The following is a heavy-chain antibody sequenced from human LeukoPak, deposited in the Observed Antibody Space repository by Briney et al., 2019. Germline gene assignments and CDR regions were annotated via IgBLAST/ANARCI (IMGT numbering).Heavy chain of an antibody. CDR2: ISSDGGST. CDR1: GLSFSTSA. D-gene: IGHD3-16*01. CDR3: ARSSDTRFGELVL. J-gene: IGHJ1*01. Sequence: GGSLRLFCAASGLSFSTSAMHWVRQAPRKGLEYVAAISSDGGSTYHADSVKGRFTISRDNSKNTLYLQMGSLRTEDMAMYYCARSSDTRFGELVLWGQGTLVTVSS. V-gene: IGHV3-64*02.